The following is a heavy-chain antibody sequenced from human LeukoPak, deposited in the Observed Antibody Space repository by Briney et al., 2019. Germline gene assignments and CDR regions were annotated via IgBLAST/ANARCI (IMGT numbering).Heavy chain of an antibody. CDR1: GVTFSSYA. CDR2: ISYDGSNK. CDR3: ARDPVIVLMVYVIRKGNGFDP. D-gene: IGHD2-8*01. J-gene: IGHJ5*02. Sequence: GGSLRLSCAASGVTFSSYAMHWVRQAPGKGLEWGAVISYDGSNKYYADSVKGRFTISRDNSKNTLYLQMNSLRAEDTAVYYCARDPVIVLMVYVIRKGNGFDPWGEGTLVTVSS. V-gene: IGHV3-30*01.